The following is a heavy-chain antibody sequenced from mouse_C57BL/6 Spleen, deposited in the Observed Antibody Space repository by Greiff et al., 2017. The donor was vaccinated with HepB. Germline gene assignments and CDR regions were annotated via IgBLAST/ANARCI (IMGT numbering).Heavy chain of an antibody. J-gene: IGHJ2*01. CDR3: AQSTLYYFDY. CDR1: GYTFTSYW. CDR2: IDPSDSYT. V-gene: IGHV1-59*01. D-gene: IGHD2-1*01. Sequence: VQLQQPGAELVRPGTSVKLSCKASGYTFTSYWMHWVKQRPGQGLEWIGVIDPSDSYTNYNQKFKGKATLTVDTSSSTAYMQLSSLTSEDSAVYYCAQSTLYYFDYWGQGTTLTVSS.